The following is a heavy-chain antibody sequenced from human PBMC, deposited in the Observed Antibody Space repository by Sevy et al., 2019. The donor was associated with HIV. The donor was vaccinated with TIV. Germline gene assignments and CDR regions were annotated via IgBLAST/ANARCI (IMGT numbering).Heavy chain of an antibody. CDR2: IKQDGSEK. D-gene: IGHD2-2*01. CDR1: GFTFSSYW. J-gene: IGHJ6*02. CDR3: ARDGDIVVVPAAMRGEYYYYYGMDV. V-gene: IGHV3-7*03. Sequence: GGSLRLSCAASGFTFSSYWMSWVRQAPGKGLEWVANIKQDGSEKYYVDSVKGRFTISRDNAKNSLYLQMNSLRAEDRAVYYCARDGDIVVVPAAMRGEYYYYYGMDVWGQGTTVTVSS.